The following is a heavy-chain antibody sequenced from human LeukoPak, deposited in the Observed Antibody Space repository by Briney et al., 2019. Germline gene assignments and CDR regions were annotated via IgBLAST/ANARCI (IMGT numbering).Heavy chain of an antibody. Sequence: EASVKVSCKASGYTFTGYYMHWVRQAPGQGLEWMGWINPNSGGTNYAQKFQGRVTMTRDTSISTAYMELSRLRSDDTAVYYCARDLDDSSGYYFYWGQGTLVTVSS. V-gene: IGHV1-2*02. CDR3: ARDLDDSSGYYFY. J-gene: IGHJ4*02. CDR2: INPNSGGT. D-gene: IGHD3-22*01. CDR1: GYTFTGYY.